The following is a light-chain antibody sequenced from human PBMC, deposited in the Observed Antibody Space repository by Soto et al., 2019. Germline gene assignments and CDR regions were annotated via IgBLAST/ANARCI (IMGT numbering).Light chain of an antibody. CDR2: KVS. J-gene: IGLJ1*01. CDR1: SSDVGGYDF. CDR3: SSYGGSNSFV. V-gene: IGLV2-8*01. Sequence: QSALTQPPSASGSPGQSVTISCTGTSSDVGGYDFVSWYQQYPGKAPKLMVYKVSKRPSGVPDRFSGSKSGNTASLTVSGLQAEDEADYFCSSYGGSNSFVFGTGTKVTVL.